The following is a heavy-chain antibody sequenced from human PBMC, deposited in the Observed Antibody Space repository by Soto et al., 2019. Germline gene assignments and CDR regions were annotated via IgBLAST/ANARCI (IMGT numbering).Heavy chain of an antibody. CDR3: ARDRKYYFDY. J-gene: IGHJ4*02. V-gene: IGHV3-30-3*01. CDR2: MSSDGSNE. Sequence: SLRLSCEDSGFTFINNAMHWVRQAPGKGLEWVAFMSSDGSNEYYADSVKGRFTISRDNSKKTLFLQMNSLRTEDTAVYYCARDRKYYFDYWGQGTLVTVSS. CDR1: GFTFINNA.